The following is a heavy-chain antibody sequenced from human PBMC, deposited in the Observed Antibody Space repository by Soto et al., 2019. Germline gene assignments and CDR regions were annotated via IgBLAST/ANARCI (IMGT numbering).Heavy chain of an antibody. CDR3: ARGVLEKGFGYYFDY. Sequence: GGSLRLSCAASGFTFSSYGMHWVRQAPGKGLEWVAVIWYDGSNKYYADSVKGRFTISRDNSKNTLYLQMNSLRAEDTAVYYCARGVLEKGFGYYFDYWGQGTLVTVSS. J-gene: IGHJ4*02. CDR2: IWYDGSNK. D-gene: IGHD3-3*01. CDR1: GFTFSSYG. V-gene: IGHV3-33*01.